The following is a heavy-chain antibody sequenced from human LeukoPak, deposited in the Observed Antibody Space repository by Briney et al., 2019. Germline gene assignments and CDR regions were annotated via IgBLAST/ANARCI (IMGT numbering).Heavy chain of an antibody. CDR3: TRRLDE. CDR2: INQDGSEK. CDR1: GFTFGSYA. J-gene: IGHJ4*02. D-gene: IGHD3-16*01. Sequence: PGGSLRLSCAASGFTFGSYAMSWVRQAPGKGLEWVANINQDGSEKNCLDSVKGRFTISRDNAQNSLYLQMNGLRVGDTAVYYCTRRLDEWGQGTLVTVSS. V-gene: IGHV3-7*01.